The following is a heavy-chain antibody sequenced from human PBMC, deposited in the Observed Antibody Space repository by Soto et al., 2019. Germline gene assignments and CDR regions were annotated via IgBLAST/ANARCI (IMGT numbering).Heavy chain of an antibody. D-gene: IGHD5-18*01. Sequence: SETLSLTCAVYGGSFSVYYRSWILQPPGKGLEWIGEINHSGSTNYNPSLKSRVTISVDTSKNQFSLKLSSVTAADTAVYYCARGIAQRGYSYGYWGQGTLVTVSS. CDR1: GGSFSVYY. CDR2: INHSGST. CDR3: ARGIAQRGYSYGY. J-gene: IGHJ4*02. V-gene: IGHV4-34*01.